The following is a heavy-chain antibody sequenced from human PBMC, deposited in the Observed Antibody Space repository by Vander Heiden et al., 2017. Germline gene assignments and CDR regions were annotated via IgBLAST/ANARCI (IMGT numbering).Heavy chain of an antibody. CDR1: GFTLSTYG. CDR2: ISYDGGEK. CDR3: ARGYGGNSNWFDP. D-gene: IGHD2-21*02. Sequence: QVQLVESGGGVVQTGRSLRLSCAASGFTLSTYGMHWVRQAPGKGLEWVTFISYDGGEKDYTDSVKGRFTISRDNSMNTLFLQMNSLRVDDTAVYYCARGYGGNSNWFDPWGQGTLVTVSS. V-gene: IGHV3-33*05. J-gene: IGHJ5*02.